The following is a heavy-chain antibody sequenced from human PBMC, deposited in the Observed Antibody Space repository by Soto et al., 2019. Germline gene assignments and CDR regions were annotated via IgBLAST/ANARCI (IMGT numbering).Heavy chain of an antibody. CDR3: ASQEMATKNVDAFDI. D-gene: IGHD5-12*01. CDR1: GYSFTSHW. J-gene: IGHJ3*02. V-gene: IGHV5-51*01. CDR2: IYPGDSDT. Sequence: ESLKISCKGSGYSFTSHWIGWVRQMPGKGLEWMGIIYPGDSDTRYSPSFQGQVTISADKSISTAYLQWSSLKASDTAMYYCASQEMATKNVDAFDIWGQGTMVTVSS.